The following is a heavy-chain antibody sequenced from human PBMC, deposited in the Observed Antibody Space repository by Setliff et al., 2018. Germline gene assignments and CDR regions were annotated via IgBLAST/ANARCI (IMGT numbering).Heavy chain of an antibody. CDR2: IKQDGSTK. V-gene: IGHV3-7*01. D-gene: IGHD3-22*01. CDR3: VRDDADNYDVFDI. CDR1: GFSFSRHW. Sequence: GSLRLSCVVSGFSFSRHWMSWVRQAPGKGVEWVADIKQDGSTKYYLDSVKGRFTISRYNAKRSLYLQMNGLRADDTGVYYCVRDDADNYDVFDIWGQGTMVTVSS. J-gene: IGHJ3*02.